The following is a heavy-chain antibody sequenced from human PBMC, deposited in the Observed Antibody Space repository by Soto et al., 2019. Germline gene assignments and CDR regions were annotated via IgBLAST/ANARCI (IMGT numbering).Heavy chain of an antibody. V-gene: IGHV1-69*01. CDR2: IIPVYGTP. CDR1: GGTFSNYA. CDR3: SIVTAYGMDV. D-gene: IGHD2-15*01. Sequence: QVQLEQSGAEVKKPGSSLKVSCKATGGTFSNYAISWVRQAPGQGLEWMAGIIPVYGTPNDAQRFQDRVTIIADESTTTAYMEVHSLRSEDTAIYYCSIVTAYGMDVWGPGTTVIVSS. J-gene: IGHJ6*02.